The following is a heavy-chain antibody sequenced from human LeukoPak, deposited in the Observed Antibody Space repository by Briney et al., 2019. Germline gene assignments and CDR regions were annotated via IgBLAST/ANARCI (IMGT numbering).Heavy chain of an antibody. D-gene: IGHD3-3*01. V-gene: IGHV1-18*01. CDR2: ISAYNGNT. CDR1: GYTFASYG. CDR3: ATAARADFWSGY. J-gene: IGHJ4*02. Sequence: GASVKVSCKASGYTFASYGISWVRQAPGQGLEWMGWISAYNGNTNYAQKLQGRVTMTTDTSTSTAYMELRSLRSDDTAVYYCATAARADFWSGYWGQGTLVTVSS.